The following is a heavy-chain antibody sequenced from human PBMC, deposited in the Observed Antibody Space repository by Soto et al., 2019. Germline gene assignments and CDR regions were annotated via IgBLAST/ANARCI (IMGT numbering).Heavy chain of an antibody. D-gene: IGHD2-8*02. CDR1: GGSVSSGSYY. V-gene: IGHV4-61*01. CDR2: IYYSGST. CDR3: AIVQRAYGSGLYYDYYCMDV. J-gene: IGHJ6*02. Sequence: QVQLQESGPGLVKPSETLSLTCTVSGGSVSSGSYYWSWIRQPPGKGLEWIGYIYYSGSTNYNPYLKSRVPISVDTPKNQFSLKLSAVTAAATAVYYCAIVQRAYGSGLYYDYYCMDVWGQGTTVTV.